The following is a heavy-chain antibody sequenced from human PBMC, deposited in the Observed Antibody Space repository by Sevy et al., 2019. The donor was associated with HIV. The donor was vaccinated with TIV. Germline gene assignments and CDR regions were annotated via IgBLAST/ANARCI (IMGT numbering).Heavy chain of an antibody. Sequence: ASVKVSCKASGYTSTGYYMHWVRQAPRQGLEWMGWINPNSGGTNYAQKFQGRVNMTRETYISTASMKLRRLRSDDTAVYYCARERLDPYSSSWYIDYWGQGTLVTVSS. CDR2: INPNSGGT. CDR3: ARERLDPYSSSWYIDY. CDR1: GYTSTGYY. J-gene: IGHJ4*02. D-gene: IGHD6-13*01. V-gene: IGHV1-2*02.